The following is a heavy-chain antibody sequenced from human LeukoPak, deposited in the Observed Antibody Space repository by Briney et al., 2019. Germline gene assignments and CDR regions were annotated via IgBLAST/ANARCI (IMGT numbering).Heavy chain of an antibody. D-gene: IGHD6-13*01. CDR1: GGSINSYY. CDR2: IYFTGTT. V-gene: IGHV4-59*01. CDR3: ARGVAAEAPFDY. J-gene: IGHJ4*02. Sequence: PSETLSLTCSVSGGSINSYYWSWIRQPPGKGLEWIGYIYFTGTTNYSPSLKSRVTISVDTSKNQFSLRLNSVAAADTAVYYCARGVAAEAPFDYWGQGALVTVS.